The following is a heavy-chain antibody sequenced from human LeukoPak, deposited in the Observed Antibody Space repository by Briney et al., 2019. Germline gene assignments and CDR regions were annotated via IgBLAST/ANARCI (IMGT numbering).Heavy chain of an antibody. J-gene: IGHJ4*02. D-gene: IGHD1-1*01. CDR3: ARSTAGLDY. CDR1: GFTFSNYW. CDR2: IRQDGSEK. Sequence: GGSLRLSCAASGFTFSNYWMSWVRQAPGKGLEWVANIRQDGSEKYYVDSMRGRFTISRDNAKNSLYLQMSSLRAEDTAVYYCARSTAGLDYWGQGTWSPSPQ. V-gene: IGHV3-7*01.